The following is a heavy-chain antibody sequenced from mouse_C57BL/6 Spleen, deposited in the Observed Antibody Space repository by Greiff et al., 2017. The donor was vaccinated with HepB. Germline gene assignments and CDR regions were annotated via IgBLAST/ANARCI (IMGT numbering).Heavy chain of an antibody. D-gene: IGHD3-2*02. CDR2: IYPRDGST. CDR3: ARSTAQATFYAMDY. J-gene: IGHJ4*01. V-gene: IGHV1-85*01. Sequence: VHLVESGPELVKPGASVKLSCKASGYTFTSYDINWVKQRPGQGLEWIGWIYPRDGSTKYNEKFKGKATLTVDTSSSTAYMELHSLTSEDSAVYFCARSTAQATFYAMDYWGQGTSVTVSS. CDR1: GYTFTSYD.